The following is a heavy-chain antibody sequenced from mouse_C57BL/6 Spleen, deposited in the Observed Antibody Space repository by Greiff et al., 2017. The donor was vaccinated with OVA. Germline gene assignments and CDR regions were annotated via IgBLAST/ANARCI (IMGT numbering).Heavy chain of an antibody. CDR2: ISYDGSN. Sequence: EVQVVESGPGLVKPSQSLSLTCSVTGYSITSGYYWNWIRQFPGNKLEWMGYISYDGSNNYNPSLKNRISITRDTSKNQFFLKLNSVTTEDTATYYCAREGDFYDGYYGYWGQGTTLTVSS. CDR1: GYSITSGYY. CDR3: AREGDFYDGYYGY. V-gene: IGHV3-6*01. J-gene: IGHJ2*01. D-gene: IGHD2-3*01.